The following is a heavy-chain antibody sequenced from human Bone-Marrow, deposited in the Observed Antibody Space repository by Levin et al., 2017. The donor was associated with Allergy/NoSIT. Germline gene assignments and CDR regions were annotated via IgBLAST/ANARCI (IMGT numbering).Heavy chain of an antibody. D-gene: IGHD3-3*01. V-gene: IGHV4-30-4*01. CDR1: GGSINSGDHF. CDR3: ARSGSLAAMHGYYFDS. Sequence: SETLSLTCSVAGGSINSGDHFWSWVRQPPGTGLEWIGYIYYSRSTSYSPSLKSRLTLSVDTSKNQFSLKLNSVTAADTAVYFGARSGSLAAMHGYYFDSWGQGTLVTVSS. J-gene: IGHJ4*02. CDR2: IYYSRST.